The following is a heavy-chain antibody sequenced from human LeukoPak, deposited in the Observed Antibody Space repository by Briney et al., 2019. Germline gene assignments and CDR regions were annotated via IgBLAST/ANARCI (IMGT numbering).Heavy chain of an antibody. CDR2: FHYSGST. J-gene: IGHJ4*02. Sequence: SETLSLTCTVSGGSISSYHWSWIRQPPGKGLEWIGYFHYSGSTNYNPSLKSRVTISVDTSKNQFSLKLSSVTAADTAVYYCARLGDSSSRLYYFDYWGQGTLVTVSS. D-gene: IGHD6-6*01. CDR1: GGSISSYH. V-gene: IGHV4-59*08. CDR3: ARLGDSSSRLYYFDY.